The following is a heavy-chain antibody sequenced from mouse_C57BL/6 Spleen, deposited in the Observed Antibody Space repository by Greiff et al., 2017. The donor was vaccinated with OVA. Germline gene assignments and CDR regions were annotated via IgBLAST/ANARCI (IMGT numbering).Heavy chain of an antibody. D-gene: IGHD2-3*01. V-gene: IGHV1-26*01. J-gene: IGHJ2*01. CDR3: ARDDGSLFDY. CDR1: GYTFTDYY. CDR2: INPNNGGT. Sequence: EVQLQQSGPELVKPGASVKISCKASGYTFTDYYMNWVKQSHGKSLEWIGDINPNNGGTSYNQKFKGKATLTVDKSSSTAYMELRSLTSEDSAVYYCARDDGSLFDYWGQGTTLTVSS.